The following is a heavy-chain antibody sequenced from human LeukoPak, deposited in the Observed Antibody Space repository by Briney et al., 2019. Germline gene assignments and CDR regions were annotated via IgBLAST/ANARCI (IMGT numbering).Heavy chain of an antibody. D-gene: IGHD4-11*01. CDR2: ISHSGNT. CDR3: ARGSRLPLDY. CDR1: GGSFTDYY. J-gene: IGHJ4*02. V-gene: IGHV4-34*01. Sequence: SETLSLTCAVYGGSFTDYYCSWIRQFPGKGLEWIGEISHSGNTNLNPSLESRVTISMGTSNYQFSLKLTSVTAADTAVYYCARGSRLPLDYWGQGSLVTVSS.